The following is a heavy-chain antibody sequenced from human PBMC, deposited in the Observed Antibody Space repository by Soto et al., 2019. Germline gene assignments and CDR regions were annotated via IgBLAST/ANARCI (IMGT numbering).Heavy chain of an antibody. CDR1: GFIFSSYS. D-gene: IGHD2-15*01. Sequence: PGGSLRLSCVASGFIFSSYSMNWVRQAPGKGLEWVSYITGTGSTSYADSVKGRFTVSRDSAKNSLYLQMNSLRDEDTAVYFCVRDSRYCFASRGQGALVTVS. CDR3: VRDSRYCFAS. CDR2: ITGTGST. V-gene: IGHV3-48*02. J-gene: IGHJ4*02.